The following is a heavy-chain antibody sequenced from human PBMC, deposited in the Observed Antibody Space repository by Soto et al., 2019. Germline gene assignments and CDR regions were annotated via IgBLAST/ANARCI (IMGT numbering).Heavy chain of an antibody. CDR2: IAYDGSLK. Sequence: QVQLVESGGGVVQPGGTLRLSCAASGFTFSSYGMQWVRQAPGKGLEWVAVIAYDGSLKYYVDSVKGRFTISRDNSKNTLYLQINSLRAEDTAVYYCAKDLKVSGSHYGTLNYYYGMDVWGLGTTVSVSS. D-gene: IGHD3-10*01. CDR1: GFTFSSYG. V-gene: IGHV3-30*18. J-gene: IGHJ6*02. CDR3: AKDLKVSGSHYGTLNYYYGMDV.